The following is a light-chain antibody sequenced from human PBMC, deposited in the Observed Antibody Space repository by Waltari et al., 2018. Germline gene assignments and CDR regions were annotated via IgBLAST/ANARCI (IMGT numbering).Light chain of an antibody. CDR1: TRDLAGYNY. Sequence: QSALTQPASVSGSPGQSTTISCTGTTRDLAGYNYVSWYQQHPCNAPKLLTYDVNSRPSGVSNRFSGSKSGNTASLIISGLQAEDEADYYCCSFTSSSTWVFGGGTKLTVL. CDR3: CSFTSSSTWV. CDR2: DVN. V-gene: IGLV2-14*01. J-gene: IGLJ3*02.